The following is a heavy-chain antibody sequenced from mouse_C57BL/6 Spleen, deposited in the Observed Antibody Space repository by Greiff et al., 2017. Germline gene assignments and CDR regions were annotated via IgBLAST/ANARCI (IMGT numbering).Heavy chain of an antibody. CDR2: INPYNGGT. CDR1: GYTFTDYY. V-gene: IGHV1-19*01. Sequence: VQLQQSGPVLVKPGASVKMSCKASGYTFTDYYMNWVKQSHGKSLEWIGVINPYNGGTSYNQKFKGKATLTVDKSSSTAYMELNSLTSEDSAVYYCARSPAQATFFDYWGQGTTLTVSS. CDR3: ARSPAQATFFDY. J-gene: IGHJ2*01. D-gene: IGHD3-2*02.